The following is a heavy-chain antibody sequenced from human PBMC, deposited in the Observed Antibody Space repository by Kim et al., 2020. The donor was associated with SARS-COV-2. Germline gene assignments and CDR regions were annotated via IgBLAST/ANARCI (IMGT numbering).Heavy chain of an antibody. V-gene: IGHV4-34*01. D-gene: IGHD3-3*01. CDR2: ISQSGTT. CDR3: ARGRAGVVPYPILGLGPHYYYYTPDV. CDR1: GGSFSGYH. Sequence: SETLSLTCGVYGGSFSGYHWSWIRQPPGKGLEWIGHISQSGTTKSTPSLQSRVAISVDTSKNQFSLKVNSVTAADTAVYFCARGRAGVVPYPILGLGPHYYYYTPDVWGQGTTVTVSS. J-gene: IGHJ6*02.